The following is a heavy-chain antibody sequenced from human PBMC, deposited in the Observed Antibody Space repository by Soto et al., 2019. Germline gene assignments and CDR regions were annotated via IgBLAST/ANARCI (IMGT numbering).Heavy chain of an antibody. CDR2: INPSGGST. Sequence: ASVKVSCKASGYTFTSYYMHWVRQAPGQGLEWMGIINPSGGSTSYAQKFQGRVTMTRDTSTSTVYMELSSLRSEDTAVYYYARGGSWSPGASLRVYGMDVWGQGTTVT. V-gene: IGHV1-46*03. CDR3: ARGGSWSPGASLRVYGMDV. D-gene: IGHD1-26*01. J-gene: IGHJ6*02. CDR1: GYTFTSYY.